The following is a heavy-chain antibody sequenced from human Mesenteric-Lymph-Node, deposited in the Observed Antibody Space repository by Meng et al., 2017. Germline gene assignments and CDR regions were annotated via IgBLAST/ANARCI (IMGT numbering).Heavy chain of an antibody. CDR3: ARELAVAGHYYYAMDV. CDR2: VTGNGGST. Sequence: GESLKISCIASGFTFSNYAMTWVRQAPGKGLEWVSSVTGNGGSTFYAGSVKGRFTISRDNSKNTLSLQMNSLRPEDTAVYYCARELAVAGHYYYAMDVWGQGTTVTVSS. J-gene: IGHJ6*02. CDR1: GFTFSNYA. V-gene: IGHV3-23*01. D-gene: IGHD6-19*01.